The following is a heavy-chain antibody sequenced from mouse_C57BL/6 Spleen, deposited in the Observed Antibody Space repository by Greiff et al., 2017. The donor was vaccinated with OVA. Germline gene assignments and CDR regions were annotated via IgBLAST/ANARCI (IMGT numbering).Heavy chain of an antibody. CDR3: ARGYLDYSWFAY. CDR2: IDPSDSYP. D-gene: IGHD2-4*01. CDR1: GYTFTSYW. J-gene: IGHJ3*01. Sequence: QVQLQQPGAELVKPGASVKLSCKASGYTFTSYWMQWVKQRPGQGLEWIGEIDPSDSYPNSNQKFKGKATLTVDTSSSTAYMQLSSLTSEDSAVYYLARGYLDYSWFAYWGQGTLVTVSA. V-gene: IGHV1-50*01.